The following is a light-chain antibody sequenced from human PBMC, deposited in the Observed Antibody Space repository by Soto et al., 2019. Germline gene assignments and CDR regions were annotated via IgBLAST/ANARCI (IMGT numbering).Light chain of an antibody. V-gene: IGKV3-15*01. CDR1: QTVTSN. J-gene: IGKJ1*01. CDR3: QQYKNWRT. Sequence: TVMTQSPATLSVSTGERVTLSCRASQTVTSNLAWYQQKPGQAPRLLIYGASTRATGIPARFSGSGSGTEFTRTISSLQSEDFAVYYCQQYKNWRTFGQGTKVEIK. CDR2: GAS.